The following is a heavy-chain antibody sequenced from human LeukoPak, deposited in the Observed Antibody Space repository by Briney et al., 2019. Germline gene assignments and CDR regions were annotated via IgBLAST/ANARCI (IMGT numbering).Heavy chain of an antibody. Sequence: GGSLRLSCAASGFTFSSYAMSWVRQAPGKGLEWVSAISGSGGSTYYADSVKGRFTISRDNSKNTLYLQMNSLRAEDTAVYYCARDSITMVRGVIHNWFDPWGQGTLVTVSS. CDR3: ARDSITMVRGVIHNWFDP. CDR1: GFTFSSYA. V-gene: IGHV3-23*01. D-gene: IGHD3-10*01. J-gene: IGHJ5*02. CDR2: ISGSGGST.